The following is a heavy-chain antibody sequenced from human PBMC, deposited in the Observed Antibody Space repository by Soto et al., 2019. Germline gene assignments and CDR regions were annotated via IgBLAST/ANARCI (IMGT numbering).Heavy chain of an antibody. D-gene: IGHD6-19*01. J-gene: IGHJ3*02. CDR1: GYSVSSNSAA. CDR3: ARVQGQWLPTDAFDI. CDR2: TYYRSKWYN. Sequence: PSQTLSLTCAISGYSVSSNSAAWKLIRQCPLRGLEWLGRTYYRSKWYNDYAVSVKSRITINPDTSKNQFSLQLNSVTPEDTAVYYCARVQGQWLPTDAFDIWGQGTMVTVSS. V-gene: IGHV6-1*01.